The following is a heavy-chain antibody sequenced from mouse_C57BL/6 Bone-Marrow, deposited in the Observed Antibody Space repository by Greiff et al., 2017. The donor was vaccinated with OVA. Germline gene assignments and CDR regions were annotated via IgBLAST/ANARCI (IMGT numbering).Heavy chain of an antibody. Sequence: EVTLMESGGGLVKPGGSLKLSCAASGFTFSSYAMSWVSQTPEKRLEWVATISDGGSYTYYPDNVKGRFTISRDNAKSTLYLQMSNLKSEDTAIYYWARGGGQAYWDQGNMVTVSA. CDR1: GFTFSSYA. V-gene: IGHV5-4*03. J-gene: IGHJ3*01. D-gene: IGHD3-3*01. CDR3: ARGGGQAY. CDR2: ISDGGSYT.